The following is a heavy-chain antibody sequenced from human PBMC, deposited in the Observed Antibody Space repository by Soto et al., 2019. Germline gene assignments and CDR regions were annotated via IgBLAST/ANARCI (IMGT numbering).Heavy chain of an antibody. CDR1: GFTFSSYA. Sequence: AGGSLRLSCAASGFTFSSYAMSWVRQAPGKGLEWVSVISGSGGSTFHADFVKGRFTISRDNSKNTLYLQMNSLRAEDTAVYHCAKGGPHDSSGYYSFYYSAMDVWGQGTTVTVSS. CDR3: AKGGPHDSSGYYSFYYSAMDV. CDR2: ISGSGGST. D-gene: IGHD3-22*01. V-gene: IGHV3-23*01. J-gene: IGHJ6*02.